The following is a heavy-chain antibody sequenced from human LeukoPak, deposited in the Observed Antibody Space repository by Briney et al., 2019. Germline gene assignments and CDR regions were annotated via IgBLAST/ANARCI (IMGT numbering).Heavy chain of an antibody. Sequence: ASVKVSCTASGQTFTSYGISWVRQTPGQGLEWMGWISTYNGYANYAQKLQSRVTMTKETSTSTGYMELRSLRSDDTAVYSCARNSSDWDGSMDVWGKGTTVTVSS. CDR1: GQTFTSYG. D-gene: IGHD6-19*01. CDR3: ARNSSDWDGSMDV. J-gene: IGHJ6*04. V-gene: IGHV1-18*01. CDR2: ISTYNGYA.